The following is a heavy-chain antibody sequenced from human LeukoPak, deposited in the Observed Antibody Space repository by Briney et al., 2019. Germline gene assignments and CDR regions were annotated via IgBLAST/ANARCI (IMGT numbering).Heavy chain of an antibody. CDR2: IYYSGST. V-gene: IGHV4-38-2*02. CDR3: ARDPDSSGWYGGYYFDY. D-gene: IGHD6-19*01. J-gene: IGHJ4*02. Sequence: SETLSLTCTVSGYSISSGYYWGWIRQPPGKGLEWIGSIYYSGSTYYNPSLKSRVTISVDTSKNQFSLKLSSVTAADTAVYYCARDPDSSGWYGGYYFDYWGQGTLVTVSS. CDR1: GYSISSGYY.